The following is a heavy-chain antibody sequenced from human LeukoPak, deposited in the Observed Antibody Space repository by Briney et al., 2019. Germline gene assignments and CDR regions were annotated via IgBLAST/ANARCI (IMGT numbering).Heavy chain of an antibody. CDR2: LYIDGRA. J-gene: IGHJ4*01. D-gene: IGHD2-2*03. CDR3: VIGSPLAY. CDR1: GFTVSSNY. V-gene: IGHV3-53*01. Sequence: GGSLRLSCAASGFTVSSNYMNWVRQAPGKGLEWVSVLYIDGRAFYADSVKGRFTIARDESQNILYLEINNLRADDTAVYFCVIGSPLAYWGQGTLVTVSS.